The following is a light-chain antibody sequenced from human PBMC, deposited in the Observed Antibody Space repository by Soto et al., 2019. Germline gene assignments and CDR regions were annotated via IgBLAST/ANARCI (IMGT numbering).Light chain of an antibody. CDR3: QQYSNWPT. V-gene: IGKV3-15*01. J-gene: IGKJ5*01. Sequence: IVMTQSPATVSVSPGERATLSCRASQSVSRNLAWYQQRPGQAPRLLISGASTRATGIAARFSGSGSGREFTLTISSLQSEDSALYYCQQYSNWPTFGKGKRREI. CDR2: GAS. CDR1: QSVSRN.